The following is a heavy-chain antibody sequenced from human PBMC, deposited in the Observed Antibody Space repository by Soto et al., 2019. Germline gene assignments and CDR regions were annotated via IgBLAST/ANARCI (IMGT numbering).Heavy chain of an antibody. V-gene: IGHV3-23*01. D-gene: IGHD1-26*01. J-gene: IGHJ6*02. CDR2: ISGSGGST. CDR3: AKSLGSVDSRYYYYGMDV. Sequence: GGSLRLSCAASGFTFSSYAMSWVRQAPGKGLEWVSAISGSGGSTYYADSVKGRFTISRDNSKNTLYLQMNSLRAEDTAVYYCAKSLGSVDSRYYYYGMDVWGQGTTVTVSS. CDR1: GFTFSSYA.